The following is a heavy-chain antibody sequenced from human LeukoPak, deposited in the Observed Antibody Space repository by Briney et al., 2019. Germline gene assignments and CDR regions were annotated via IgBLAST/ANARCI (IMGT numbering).Heavy chain of an antibody. CDR2: IKEVGGQK. CDR3: ARAFS. Sequence: GGSLRLSCAASGFSLSSQWMSWVRQAPGKGPEWVANIKEVGGQKSYVDSVKGRFTISRDNAKNSLYLQMNSLRAEDTAVYYCARAFSWGQGTLVTVSS. D-gene: IGHD3-16*01. V-gene: IGHV3-7*01. J-gene: IGHJ5*02. CDR1: GFSLSSQW.